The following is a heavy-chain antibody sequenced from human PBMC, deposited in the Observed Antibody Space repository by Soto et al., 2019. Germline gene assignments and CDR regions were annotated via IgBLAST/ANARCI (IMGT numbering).Heavy chain of an antibody. CDR3: AGEAAMGNYGLYYYYGMDV. Sequence: ASVKVSCKASGYTFTSYYMHWVRQAPGQGLEWMGIINPSGGSTSYAQKFQGRVTMTRDTSTSTVYMELSSLRSEDTAVYYCAGEAAMGNYGLYYYYGMDVWGQGTTVTVSS. CDR1: GYTFTSYY. D-gene: IGHD5-18*01. J-gene: IGHJ6*02. V-gene: IGHV1-46*01. CDR2: INPSGGST.